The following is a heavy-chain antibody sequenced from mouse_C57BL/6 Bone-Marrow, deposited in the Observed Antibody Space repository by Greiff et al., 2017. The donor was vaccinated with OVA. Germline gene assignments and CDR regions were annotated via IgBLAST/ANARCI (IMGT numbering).Heavy chain of an antibody. CDR3: ARDRHHYYAMDY. J-gene: IGHJ4*01. V-gene: IGHV3-6*01. Sequence: VQLQQSGPGLVKPSQSLSLTCSVTGYSITSGYYWNWIRQFPGNKLEWMGYISYDGSNNYNPSLKNRISITRDTSKNQFFLKLNSVTTEDTATYYCARDRHHYYAMDYWGQGTSVTVSS. CDR1: GYSITSGYY. CDR2: ISYDGSN.